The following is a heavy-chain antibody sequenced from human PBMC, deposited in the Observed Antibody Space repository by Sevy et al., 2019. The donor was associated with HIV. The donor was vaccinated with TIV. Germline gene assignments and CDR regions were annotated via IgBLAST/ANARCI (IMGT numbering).Heavy chain of an antibody. CDR3: AKGVSWLVLGGYFDY. CDR2: IIGSGDNT. V-gene: IGHV3-23*01. D-gene: IGHD6-19*01. J-gene: IGHJ4*02. CDR1: GFTFRSYA. Sequence: GGSLRLSCEASGFTFRSYAMSWVHQAPGKGLEWVSGIIGSGDNTYYADSVKGRFTVSRDNSKNTLYVQMNSLRAKDTAVYYCAKGVSWLVLGGYFDYWGQGTPVTVSS.